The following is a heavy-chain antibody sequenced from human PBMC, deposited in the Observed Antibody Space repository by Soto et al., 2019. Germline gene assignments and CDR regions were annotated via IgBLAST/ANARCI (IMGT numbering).Heavy chain of an antibody. CDR3: AKVGAAAGKVSYYFDY. Sequence: PGGSLRLSCAASGFTFSSYAMSWVRQAPGKGLEWVSAISGSGGSTYYADSVKCRVTISRDNSKNTLYLQMNSLRADDTAVYYCAKVGAAAGKVSYYFDYWGQGTLVTVSS. V-gene: IGHV3-23*01. CDR1: GFTFSSYA. J-gene: IGHJ4*02. D-gene: IGHD6-13*01. CDR2: ISGSGGST.